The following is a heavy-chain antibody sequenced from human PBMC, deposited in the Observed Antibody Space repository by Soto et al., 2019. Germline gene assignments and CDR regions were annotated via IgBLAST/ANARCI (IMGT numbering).Heavy chain of an antibody. CDR1: GGSISSYY. CDR2: IYYSGST. V-gene: IGHV4-59*01. Sequence: TSETLSLTCTVSGGSISSYYWSWIRQPPGKGLEWIGYIYYSGSTNYNPSLKSRVTISVDTSKNQFSLKLSSVTAADTAVYYCARESPVGSDYWGQGTLVTVSS. D-gene: IGHD1-26*01. CDR3: ARESPVGSDY. J-gene: IGHJ4*02.